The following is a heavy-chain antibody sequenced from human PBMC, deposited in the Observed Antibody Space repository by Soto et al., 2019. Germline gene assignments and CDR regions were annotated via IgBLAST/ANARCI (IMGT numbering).Heavy chain of an antibody. Sequence: GGSLRLSCAASGFTFSSYGMHWVRQAPGKGLEWVAVISYDGSNKYYADSVKGRFTISRDNSKNTLYLQMNSLRAEDTAVYYCAKGGYYDILTGQRYFDYWGQGTLVTVSS. J-gene: IGHJ4*02. CDR2: ISYDGSNK. CDR1: GFTFSSYG. D-gene: IGHD3-9*01. CDR3: AKGGYYDILTGQRYFDY. V-gene: IGHV3-30*18.